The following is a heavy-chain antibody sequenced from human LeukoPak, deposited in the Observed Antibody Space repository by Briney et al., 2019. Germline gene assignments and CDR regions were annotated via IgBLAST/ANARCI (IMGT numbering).Heavy chain of an antibody. CDR3: AKDDDYGDYVGLSPDY. D-gene: IGHD4-17*01. CDR1: GGTFSSYT. CDR2: IIPILGKA. V-gene: IGHV1-69*02. Sequence: SVNVSCKASGGTFSSYTIRWVRQAPGQGLEWMGRIIPILGKANYAQKFQGRVTITADKSTSTAYMEVSSLRSEDTAVYYCAKDDDYGDYVGLSPDYWGEGNLVTVSS. J-gene: IGHJ4*02.